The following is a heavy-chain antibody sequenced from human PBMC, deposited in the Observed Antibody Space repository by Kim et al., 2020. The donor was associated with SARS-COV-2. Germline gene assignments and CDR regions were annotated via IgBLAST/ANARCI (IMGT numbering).Heavy chain of an antibody. Sequence: YAQEFQGWVTMTRDTSISTAYMELSRLRSDDTAVYYCARGQIDSSGSRMDVWGQGTTVTVSS. J-gene: IGHJ6*02. CDR3: ARGQIDSSGSRMDV. D-gene: IGHD3-22*01. V-gene: IGHV1-2*04.